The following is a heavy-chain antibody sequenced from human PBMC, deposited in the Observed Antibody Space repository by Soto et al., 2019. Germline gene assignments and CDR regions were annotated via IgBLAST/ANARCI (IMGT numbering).Heavy chain of an antibody. D-gene: IGHD1-26*01. CDR2: IIGSGDST. V-gene: IGHV3-23*01. J-gene: IGHJ4*02. CDR3: ARRGSGSYYDC. CDR1: GFTFSSYA. Sequence: EVQLLESGGGLVQPGGSLRLSCAASGFTFSSYAMRWVRQAPGKGLEWVSAIIGSGDSTYYADSVKGRFTISRDNSKNTLYLQMNSLRAEDTAIYYCARRGSGSYYDCWGQGTLVTVSS.